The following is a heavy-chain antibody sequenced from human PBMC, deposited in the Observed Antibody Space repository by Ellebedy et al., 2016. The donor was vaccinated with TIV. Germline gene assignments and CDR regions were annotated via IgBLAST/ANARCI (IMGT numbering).Heavy chain of an antibody. CDR3: ARQGERPFDF. CDR1: GYSFTTYW. D-gene: IGHD1-1*01. Sequence: KVSCKGSGYSFTTYWIGWVRQMPGIGLQRMGIIYPGDSETITRYSPSFQGHVTISVDNSINTAYLQWSSLKASDTAMYYCARQGERPFDFWGQGTLVTVSS. J-gene: IGHJ4*02. CDR2: IYPGDSET. V-gene: IGHV5-51*01.